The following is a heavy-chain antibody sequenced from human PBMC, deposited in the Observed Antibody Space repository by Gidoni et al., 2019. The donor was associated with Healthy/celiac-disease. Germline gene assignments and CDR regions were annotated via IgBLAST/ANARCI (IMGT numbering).Heavy chain of an antibody. D-gene: IGHD2-2*01. CDR1: GYTFTSYG. J-gene: IGHJ6*02. CDR3: ARDLRDIVVVPAAMGQYYYYYGMDV. V-gene: IGHV1-18*01. Sequence: QVQLVQSGAEVKKPGASVKVSCKASGYTFTSYGISWVRQAPGQGLELMGWISAYNGNTNYAQKLQGRVTMTTDTSTSTAYMELRSLRSDDTAVYYCARDLRDIVVVPAAMGQYYYYYGMDVWGQGTTVTVSS. CDR2: ISAYNGNT.